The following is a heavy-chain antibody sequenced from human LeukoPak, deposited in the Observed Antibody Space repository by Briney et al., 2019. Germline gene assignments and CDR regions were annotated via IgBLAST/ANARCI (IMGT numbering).Heavy chain of an antibody. CDR1: GYTFTDYY. CDR2: VDPEDGET. CDR3: ARDDNPSMVVTAFDY. V-gene: IGHV1-69-2*01. Sequence: ASVKVSCKVSGYTFTDYYMHWVQQAPGKGLEWMGLVDPEDGETIYAEKFQGRVTITADTSTDTAYMELSSLRSEDTAVYYCARDDNPSMVVTAFDYWGQGTLVTVSS. D-gene: IGHD4-23*01. J-gene: IGHJ4*02.